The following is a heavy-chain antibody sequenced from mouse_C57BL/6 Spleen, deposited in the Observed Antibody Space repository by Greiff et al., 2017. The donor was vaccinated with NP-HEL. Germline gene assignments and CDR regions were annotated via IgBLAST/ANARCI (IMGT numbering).Heavy chain of an antibody. CDR3: TGDGYLFAY. Sequence: EVQGVESGGGLVQPGGSMKLSCVASGFTFSNYWMNWVRQSPEKGLEWVAQIRLKSDNYATHYAESVKGRFTISRDDSKSSVYLQMNNLRAEDTGIYYCTGDGYLFAYWGQGTLVTVSA. D-gene: IGHD2-3*01. V-gene: IGHV6-3*01. J-gene: IGHJ3*01. CDR1: GFTFSNYW. CDR2: IRLKSDNYAT.